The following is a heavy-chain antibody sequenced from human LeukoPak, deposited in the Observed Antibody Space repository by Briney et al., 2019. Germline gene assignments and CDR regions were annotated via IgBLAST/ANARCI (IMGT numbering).Heavy chain of an antibody. CDR3: ATGSPVRPYYYYYYYMDV. V-gene: IGHV1-24*01. CDR2: FDPEDGET. Sequence: ASVKVSCKVSGYTLTELSMHWVRQAPGKGLEWMGGFDPEDGETIYAQKFQGRVTMTEDTSTDTAYMELSSLRSEDTAVYYCATGSPVRPYYYYYYYMDVWGKGTTVTVSS. CDR1: GYTLTELS. J-gene: IGHJ6*03.